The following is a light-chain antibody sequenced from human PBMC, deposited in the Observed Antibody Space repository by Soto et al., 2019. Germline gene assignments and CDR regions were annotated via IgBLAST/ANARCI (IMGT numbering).Light chain of an antibody. CDR3: SSYTSSSTYV. CDR2: DVS. Sequence: QSALTQPASVSGSPGQSITISCTGTSSDVGGYNYVSWYQQHPGKAPQLMIYDVSYRPSGVSNRFSGSKSGNTASLTISGLQAEDEADYYCSSYTSSSTYVFGPGT. CDR1: SSDVGGYNY. V-gene: IGLV2-14*01. J-gene: IGLJ1*01.